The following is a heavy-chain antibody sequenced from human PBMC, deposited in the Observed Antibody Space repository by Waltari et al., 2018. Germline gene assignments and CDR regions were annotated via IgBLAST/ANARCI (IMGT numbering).Heavy chain of an antibody. CDR1: GFIFSSSA. V-gene: IGHV3-23*01. CDR3: AKAHFYDSSGYIEH. Sequence: EVQVLESGGGLVQPGGSLSLPCAASGFIFSSSAINWVRQDPGKGLEWVSGINGYGDKTYYADSVKGRFTLSRDNSKNTLSLQMNSLRAEDTAVYYCAKAHFYDSSGYIEHWGQGTLVTVSS. D-gene: IGHD3-22*01. J-gene: IGHJ5*02. CDR2: INGYGDKT.